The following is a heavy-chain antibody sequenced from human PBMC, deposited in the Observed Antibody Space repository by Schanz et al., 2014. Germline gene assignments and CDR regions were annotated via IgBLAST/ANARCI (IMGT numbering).Heavy chain of an antibody. J-gene: IGHJ4*02. D-gene: IGHD3-22*01. CDR3: AKDLPSDYYIAY. Sequence: VRLVESGGGVVQPGGSLRLSCAASGFTFSTYWMSWVRQAPGKGLEWVANIKQDESERSYVDSVKGRFTISRDNSKNTLYLQMNSLRAEDTAVYYCAKDLPSDYYIAYWGQGTLVTVSS. V-gene: IGHV3-7*01. CDR2: IKQDESER. CDR1: GFTFSTYW.